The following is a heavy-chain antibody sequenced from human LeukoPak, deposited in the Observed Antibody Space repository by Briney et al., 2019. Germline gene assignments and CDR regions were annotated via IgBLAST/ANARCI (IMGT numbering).Heavy chain of an antibody. V-gene: IGHV1-69*04. J-gene: IGHJ5*02. CDR3: ATLWSGYWWFDP. CDR2: IIPILGIA. D-gene: IGHD3-3*01. CDR1: GGTFSSYA. Sequence: ASVKVSCKASGGTFSSYAISWVRQAPGQGLEWMGRIIPILGIANYARKFQGRVTITADKSTSTAYMELSSLRSDDTAVYYCATLWSGYWWFDPWGQGTLVTVSS.